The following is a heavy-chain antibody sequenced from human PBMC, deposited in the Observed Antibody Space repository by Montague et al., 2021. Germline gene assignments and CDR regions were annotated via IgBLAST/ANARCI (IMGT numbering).Heavy chain of an antibody. V-gene: IGHV4-59*12. CDR1: SGSIFHAH. CDR3: AKQDYFVSGTSYKVFDP. CDR2: MFYGGAT. Sequence: SETLSLTCTVSSGSIFHAHWSWVRQPPGKGLEWLGSMFYGGATSNNPSLKSRVTMSIDTSTSQFSLKLRFVTAADTAVYYCAKQDYFVSGTSYKVFDPWGQGTLVTVSS. J-gene: IGHJ5*02. D-gene: IGHD3-10*01.